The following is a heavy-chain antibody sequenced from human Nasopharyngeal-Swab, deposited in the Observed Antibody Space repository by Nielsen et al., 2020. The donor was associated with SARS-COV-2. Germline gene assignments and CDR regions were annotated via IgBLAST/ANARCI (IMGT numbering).Heavy chain of an antibody. V-gene: IGHV3-23*01. J-gene: IGHJ6*02. CDR3: AKDLATVSGYYYGMDV. D-gene: IGHD4-17*01. CDR1: GFTFSSYA. Sequence: GGSLRLSCAASGFTFSSYAMSWVRQAPGKGLEWVSAISGSSGSTYYADSVKGRFTISRDNSKNTLYLQMNSLRAEDTAVYYCAKDLATVSGYYYGMDVWGQGTTVTVSS. CDR2: ISGSSGST.